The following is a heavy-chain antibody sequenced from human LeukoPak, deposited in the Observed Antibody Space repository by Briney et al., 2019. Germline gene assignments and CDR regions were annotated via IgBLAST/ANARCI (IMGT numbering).Heavy chain of an antibody. J-gene: IGHJ4*02. CDR2: INHSGST. D-gene: IGHD3-16*01. Sequence: PSETLSLTCAVYGGSLSGYYGSCIRQPPGKGLERIGEINHSGSTNYNPSLKSQATIPLTPSKNQFSLSLTALNAATPAVYYCATTNDNTRGGYDYWGQGTLVTVSS. CDR1: GGSLSGYY. CDR3: ATTNDNTRGGYDY. V-gene: IGHV4-34*01.